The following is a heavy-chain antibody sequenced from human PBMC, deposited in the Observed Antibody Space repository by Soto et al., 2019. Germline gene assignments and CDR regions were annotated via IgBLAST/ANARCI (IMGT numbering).Heavy chain of an antibody. CDR3: AKDSRDYYGSGSYRYFDY. J-gene: IGHJ4*02. Sequence: PGGSLRLSCAASGFTFDDYAMHWVRQAPGKGLEWVSLISWDGGSTYYADSVKGRFTISRDNSKNSLYLQMNSLRAEDTALYYCAKDSRDYYGSGSYRYFDYWGQGTLVTVSS. V-gene: IGHV3-43D*04. CDR2: ISWDGGST. CDR1: GFTFDDYA. D-gene: IGHD3-10*01.